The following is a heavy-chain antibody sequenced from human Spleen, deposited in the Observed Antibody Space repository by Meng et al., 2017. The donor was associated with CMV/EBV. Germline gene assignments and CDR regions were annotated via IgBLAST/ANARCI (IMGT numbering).Heavy chain of an antibody. CDR2: MSGSGSTI. Sequence: GESLKISCAASGFTFSDFYMSWIRQAPGKGLEWLSYMSGSGSTIYFADSVKGRFTVSRDNARNSLYLQMNSLRAEDTAVYYCARDLPGSASYYYYYGLDVWGQGTTVTVSS. V-gene: IGHV3-11*01. J-gene: IGHJ6*02. CDR3: ARDLPGSASYYYYYGLDV. D-gene: IGHD6-6*01. CDR1: GFTFSDFY.